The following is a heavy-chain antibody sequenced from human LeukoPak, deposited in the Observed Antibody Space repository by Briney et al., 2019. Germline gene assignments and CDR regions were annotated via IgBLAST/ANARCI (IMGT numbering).Heavy chain of an antibody. CDR3: ARVTYRSSSPFFNF. V-gene: IGHV4-39*07. CDR2: INYRGNT. Sequence: ETLSLTCNVSGDSVNNTNYYWAWIRQPPGKGLEWIGSINYRGNTYFNPSLKSRITLSVDSSMNQFSLKLTSVTAADTAMFFCARVTYRSSSPFFNFWGQGTLVTVSS. CDR1: GDSVNNTNYY. J-gene: IGHJ4*02. D-gene: IGHD6-6*01.